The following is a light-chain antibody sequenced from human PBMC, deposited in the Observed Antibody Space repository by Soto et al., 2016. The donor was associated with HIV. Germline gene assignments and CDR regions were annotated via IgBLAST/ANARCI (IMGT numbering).Light chain of an antibody. J-gene: IGLJ3*02. Sequence: SYEVTQPPSVSVSPGQTATITCSADKLGNKYVSWYQQRPGQSPVLVMFENRKRPSGIPERFSGSNSGNTATLTISGTQAMDEADYYCQAWASTIAVFGGGTKLTVL. V-gene: IGLV3-1*01. CDR1: KLGNKY. CDR3: QAWASTIAV. CDR2: ENR.